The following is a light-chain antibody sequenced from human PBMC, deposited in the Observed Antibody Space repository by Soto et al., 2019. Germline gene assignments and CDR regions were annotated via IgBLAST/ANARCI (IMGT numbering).Light chain of an antibody. V-gene: IGKV1-27*01. CDR1: QGISNY. CDR3: QKYNSAPRT. Sequence: EIQMTQSTSSLSASVGDRVIITCRASQGISNYLAWFQQKPGKAPKLLIYAASTLQSGVPSRFSGSGSGKDFTLTISSLQPEDVATYYCQKYNSAPRTFGQGTKLEIK. J-gene: IGKJ2*01. CDR2: AAS.